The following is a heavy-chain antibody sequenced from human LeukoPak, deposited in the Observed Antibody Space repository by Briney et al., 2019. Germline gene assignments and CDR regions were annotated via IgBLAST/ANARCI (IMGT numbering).Heavy chain of an antibody. CDR2: INHSGST. D-gene: IGHD3-3*01. CDR3: ARGLTYYDFWSGPSGDY. CDR1: GFSITLNSNYY. J-gene: IGHJ4*02. V-gene: IGHV4-34*01. Sequence: KTWETLSLTCDVSGFSITLNSNYYWAWIRQPPGKGLEWIGEINHSGSTNYNPSLKSRVTISVDTSKNQFSLKLSSVTAADTAVYYCARGLTYYDFWSGPSGDYWGQGTLVTVSS.